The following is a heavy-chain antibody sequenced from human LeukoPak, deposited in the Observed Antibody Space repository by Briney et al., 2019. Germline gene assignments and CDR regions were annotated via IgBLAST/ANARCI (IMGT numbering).Heavy chain of an antibody. CDR2: IKQDGSEK. V-gene: IGHV3-7*01. D-gene: IGHD5-12*01. CDR1: GFTFSSYW. CDR3: ARVRGDGYDLLFDY. J-gene: IGHJ4*02. Sequence: PGGSLRLSCAASGFTFSSYWMSWVRQAPGKGLEWVANIKQDGSEKYYVDSVKGRFTISRDNAKNSLYLQMNSLRAEDTAVYSCARVRGDGYDLLFDYWGQGTLVTVSS.